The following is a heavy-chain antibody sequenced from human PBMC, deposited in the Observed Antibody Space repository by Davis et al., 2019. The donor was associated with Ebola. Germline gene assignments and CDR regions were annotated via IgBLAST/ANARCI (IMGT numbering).Heavy chain of an antibody. D-gene: IGHD1-1*01. Sequence: GGSLRLSCKGSGYTFTTYWIAWVRQMPGKGLEWMGIIYPGDSDTRYSPSFQGLVTMSADKSISTAYMQWSSLKASDSGMYYCARPGTAGTVDGFDIWGQGTMVTVSS. V-gene: IGHV5-51*01. CDR2: IYPGDSDT. J-gene: IGHJ3*02. CDR3: ARPGTAGTVDGFDI. CDR1: GYTFTTYW.